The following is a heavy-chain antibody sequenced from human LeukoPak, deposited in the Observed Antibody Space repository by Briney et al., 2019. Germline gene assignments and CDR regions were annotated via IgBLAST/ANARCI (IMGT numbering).Heavy chain of an antibody. CDR2: ISGSGGST. J-gene: IGHJ4*02. CDR1: GFTFSSYA. Sequence: SGGPLRLSCAASGFTFSSYAMGWVRQAPGKGLEWVSAISGSGGSTYYADSVKGRFTISRDNSKNTLYLQMNSLRAEDTAVYYCAKDFGAAGELFFDYWGQGTLVTVSS. CDR3: AKDFGAAGELFFDY. D-gene: IGHD1-26*01. V-gene: IGHV3-23*01.